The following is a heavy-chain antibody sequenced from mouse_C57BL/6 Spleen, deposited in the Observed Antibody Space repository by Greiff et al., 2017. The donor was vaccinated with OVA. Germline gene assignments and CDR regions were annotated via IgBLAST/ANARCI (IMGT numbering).Heavy chain of an antibody. D-gene: IGHD2-3*01. CDR2: IHPNSGST. Sequence: QVQLKQPGAELVKPGASVKLSCKASGYTFTSYWMHWVKQRPGQGLEWIGMIHPNSGSTNYNEKFKSKATLTVDKSSSTAYMQLSSLTSEDSAVDYCARGYDIFDYWGQGTTLTVSS. J-gene: IGHJ2*01. CDR1: GYTFTSYW. V-gene: IGHV1-64*01. CDR3: ARGYDIFDY.